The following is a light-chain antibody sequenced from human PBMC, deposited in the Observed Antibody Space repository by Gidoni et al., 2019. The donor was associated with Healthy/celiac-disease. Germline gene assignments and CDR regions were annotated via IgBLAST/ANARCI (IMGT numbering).Light chain of an antibody. CDR2: GNS. CDR1: SSNIWAGYD. CDR3: QSYDSSLSGVV. V-gene: IGLV1-40*01. J-gene: IGLJ2*01. Sequence: QSVLTQPPSVSAAPRPRVTISCTGSSSNIWAGYDVHWYQQLPGTAPKLLIYGNSNRPSGVPDRFSGSKSGTSASLAITGLQAEDEADYYCQSYDSSLSGVVFGGGTKLTVL.